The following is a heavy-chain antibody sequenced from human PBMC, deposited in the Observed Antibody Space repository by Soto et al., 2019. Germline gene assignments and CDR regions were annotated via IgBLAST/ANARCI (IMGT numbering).Heavy chain of an antibody. J-gene: IGHJ1*01. CDR3: AKEYSSSWYGSEYVQQ. Sequence: GGSLRLSCAATGFTFSSYAMSWVRQAPGKGLEWVSAISGSGGSTYYADSVKGRFTISRDNSKNTLYLQMNSLRAEDTAVYYCAKEYSSSWYGSEYVQQWGQGTLVTLSS. D-gene: IGHD6-13*01. CDR1: GFTFSSYA. CDR2: ISGSGGST. V-gene: IGHV3-23*01.